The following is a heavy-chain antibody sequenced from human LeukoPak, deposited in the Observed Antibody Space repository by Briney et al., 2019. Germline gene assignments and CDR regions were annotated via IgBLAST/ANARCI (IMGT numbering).Heavy chain of an antibody. CDR3: ARGAYDYDAFDI. Sequence: ASVKVSCKASRYTFSSSDINWVRQAPGQGPEWMGRLNPNYRDTNFAQRFQGRVTMTRDTTITTAFMEVNNLRSDDTAIYYCARGAYDYDAFDIWGQGTLVTVSS. CDR1: RYTFSSSD. V-gene: IGHV1-2*06. J-gene: IGHJ3*02. D-gene: IGHD4-11*01. CDR2: LNPNYRDT.